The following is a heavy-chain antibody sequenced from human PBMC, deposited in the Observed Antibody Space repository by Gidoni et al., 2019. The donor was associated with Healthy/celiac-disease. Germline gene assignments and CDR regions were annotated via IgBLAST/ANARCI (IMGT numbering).Heavy chain of an antibody. D-gene: IGHD3-10*01. V-gene: IGHV3-30-3*01. CDR1: GFTFSSYA. J-gene: IGHJ4*02. CDR3: ARERGGDY. Sequence: AASGFTFSSYAMHWVRQAPGKGLEWVAVISYDGSNKYYADSVKGRFTISRDNSKNTLYLQMNSLRAEDTAVYYCARERGGDYWGQGTLVTVSS. CDR2: ISYDGSNK.